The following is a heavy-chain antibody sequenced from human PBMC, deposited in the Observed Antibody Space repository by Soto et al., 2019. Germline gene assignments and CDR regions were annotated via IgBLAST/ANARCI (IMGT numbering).Heavy chain of an antibody. Sequence: PGGSLRLSCAASGFTFSSYGMHWVRQAPGKGLEWVAVIWYDGSNKYYADSVKGRFTISRDNSKNTLYLQMNSLRAEDTAVYYCARVHVYGDYTPFDYWGQGTLVTVSS. D-gene: IGHD4-17*01. J-gene: IGHJ4*02. V-gene: IGHV3-33*01. CDR1: GFTFSSYG. CDR2: IWYDGSNK. CDR3: ARVHVYGDYTPFDY.